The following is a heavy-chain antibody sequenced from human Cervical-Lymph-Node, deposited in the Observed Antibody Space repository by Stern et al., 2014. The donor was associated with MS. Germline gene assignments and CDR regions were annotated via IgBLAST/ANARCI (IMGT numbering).Heavy chain of an antibody. J-gene: IGHJ6*02. CDR1: GYTFTSYG. D-gene: IGHD4-17*01. CDR3: AREGDTTVTTGKNFYHGLDV. Sequence: QVQLGQSGGEVKKPGASVKVSCKASGYTFTSYGINWVRQAPGQGLEWMGWISTYDGHKQSAATFQGRLAMTTDPSTSTAYMELRSLTSDDSAVYYCAREGDTTVTTGKNFYHGLDVWGQGTTVTVSS. CDR2: ISTYDGHK. V-gene: IGHV1-18*01.